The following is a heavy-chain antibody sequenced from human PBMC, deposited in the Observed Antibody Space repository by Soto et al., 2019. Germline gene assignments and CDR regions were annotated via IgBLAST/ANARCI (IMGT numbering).Heavy chain of an antibody. Sequence: QVQLVQSGAEVKKPGASVKVSCTASGYTFTSFDINWVRQAPGQGLEWMGWMNPATGNTGYAQKFQGRVTMTRNTSINTAYMELSSLRSEDTAVYFCARGGDTSTWYDLDYWGQGALVTVSS. J-gene: IGHJ4*02. V-gene: IGHV1-8*01. CDR3: ARGGDTSTWYDLDY. CDR2: MNPATGNT. D-gene: IGHD6-13*01. CDR1: GYTFTSFD.